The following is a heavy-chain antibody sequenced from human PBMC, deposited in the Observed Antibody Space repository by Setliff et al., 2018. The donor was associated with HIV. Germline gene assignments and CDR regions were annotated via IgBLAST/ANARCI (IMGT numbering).Heavy chain of an antibody. V-gene: IGHV4-61*09. CDR2: IYTSGST. CDR3: ARASVGATGLYAFEI. J-gene: IGHJ3*02. CDR1: GGSISSGIYY. Sequence: SETLSLTCTVSGGSISSGIYYWSWIRQPAGQGLEWIGHIYTSGSTNYSPSVKSRVTISVDASKNQFSLRLNSVTAADTAVYYSARASVGATGLYAFEIWGQGTMVTVSS. D-gene: IGHD1-26*01.